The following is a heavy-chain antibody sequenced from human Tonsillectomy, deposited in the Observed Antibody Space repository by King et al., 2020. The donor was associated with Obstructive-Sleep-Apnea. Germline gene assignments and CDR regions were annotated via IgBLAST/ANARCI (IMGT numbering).Heavy chain of an antibody. CDR2: ISWNSVSI. V-gene: IGHV3-9*01. CDR3: VKEWDYYGSGSYYSEGWGDAFDI. J-gene: IGHJ3*02. CDR1: GFTFDDYA. D-gene: IGHD3-10*01. Sequence: VQLVESGGGLVQPGRSLRLSCAASGFTFDDYAMHWVRQAPGKGLEWVSGISWNSVSIGYADSVKGRFTISRDNPKNSLYLQMNSLRAEDTALYYCVKEWDYYGSGSYYSEGWGDAFDIWGQGTMVTVSS.